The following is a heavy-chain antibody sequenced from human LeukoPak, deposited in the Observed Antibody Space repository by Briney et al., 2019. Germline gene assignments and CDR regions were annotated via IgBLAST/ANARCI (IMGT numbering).Heavy chain of an antibody. CDR2: IYGGGTT. CDR3: ARGEGRAFDI. V-gene: IGHV3-53*01. D-gene: IGHD1-26*01. CDR1: GFIVSSNY. J-gene: IGHJ3*02. Sequence: GGSLRLSCAVSGFIVSSNYMNWVRQAPGKGLGWVSVIYGGGTTEYADSVKGRFAISRDNSKNTLYLQMNSLRAEDTAVYYCARGEGRAFDIWGQGTLVTVSS.